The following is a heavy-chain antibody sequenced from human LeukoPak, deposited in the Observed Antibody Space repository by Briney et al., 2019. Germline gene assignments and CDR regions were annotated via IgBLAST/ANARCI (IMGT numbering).Heavy chain of an antibody. D-gene: IGHD5-12*01. CDR3: ARVYGGYDFNYYYYYMDV. V-gene: IGHV4-59*01. CDR1: GGSSSSIY. Sequence: PSETLSLTCTVSGGSSSSIYWSWIRRPPGKGREWIGYIYYSGSTNYNPSLKSRVTISVDTSKNQFSLKLSSVTAADTAVYYCARVYGGYDFNYYYYYMDVWGKGTTVTISS. J-gene: IGHJ6*03. CDR2: IYYSGST.